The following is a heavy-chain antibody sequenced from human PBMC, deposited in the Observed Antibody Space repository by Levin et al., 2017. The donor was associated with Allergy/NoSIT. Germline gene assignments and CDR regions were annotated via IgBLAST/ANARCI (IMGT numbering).Heavy chain of an antibody. CDR3: ARDNEVGDNTYTWFDS. Sequence: ASVKVSCKAAGETGTDDERNGGRQAKGKGLEWMGWLNPSSGRTNLEEKFQGRGSMTRDTSISTSYIELSSLRPDDTAVYYCARDNEVGDNTYTWFDSWGPGTLVTVSS. D-gene: IGHD1-26*01. J-gene: IGHJ5*01. CDR2: LNPSSGRT. V-gene: IGHV1-2*02. CDR1: GETGTDDE.